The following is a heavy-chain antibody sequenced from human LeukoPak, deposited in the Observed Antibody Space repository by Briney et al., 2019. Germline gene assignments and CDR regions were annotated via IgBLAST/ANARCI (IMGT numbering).Heavy chain of an antibody. Sequence: ETLSLTCTVSGGSISSGGYYWSWIRQAPGKGLEWVSAISGSGGSTYYADSVKGRFTISRDNSKNTLYLQMNSLRAEDTAVYYCAKVRILRITYFDYWGQGTLVTVSS. CDR2: ISGSGGST. J-gene: IGHJ4*02. V-gene: IGHV3-23*01. CDR3: AKVRILRITYFDY. D-gene: IGHD1-14*01. CDR1: GGSISSGGYY.